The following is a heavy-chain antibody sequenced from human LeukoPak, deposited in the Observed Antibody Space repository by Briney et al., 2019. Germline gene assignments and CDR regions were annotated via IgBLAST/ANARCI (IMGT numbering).Heavy chain of an antibody. CDR1: GGSISSSSYY. CDR2: IYYSGST. V-gene: IGHV4-39*01. CDR3: ARHVRFGDFHDY. Sequence: SETLSLTCTVSGGSISSSSYYWGWIRQPPGKGPEWIGSIYYSGSTYYNPSLKSRVTISVDTSKNQFSLKLSSVTAADTAVYYCARHVRFGDFHDYWGQGTLVTVSS. D-gene: IGHD3-10*01. J-gene: IGHJ4*02.